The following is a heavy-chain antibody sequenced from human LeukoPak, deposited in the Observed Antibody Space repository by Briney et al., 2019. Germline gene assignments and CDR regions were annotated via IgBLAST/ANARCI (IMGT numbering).Heavy chain of an antibody. D-gene: IGHD4-23*01. CDR1: GGTFSSYA. V-gene: IGHV1-2*02. Sequence: GASVKVSCKASGGTFSSYAISWVRQAPGQGLEWMGWINPNSGVTNYAQKFQGGVTMTRDTSISTAYMELSSLRSEDTAVYYCARSGTTVVPTDYWGQGTLVTVSS. CDR2: INPNSGVT. CDR3: ARSGTTVVPTDY. J-gene: IGHJ4*02.